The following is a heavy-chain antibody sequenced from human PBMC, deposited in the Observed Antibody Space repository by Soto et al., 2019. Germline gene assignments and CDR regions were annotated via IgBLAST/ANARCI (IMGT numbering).Heavy chain of an antibody. V-gene: IGHV3-73*01. J-gene: IGHJ4*02. Sequence: EVQLVESGGGLVQPGGSLKLSCAASGFTFSGSAMHWVRQASGKGLEWVGRIRSKANSYATAYAASVKGRFTISRDNSKTTAYLQMNSLKTEDTAVYYCTRHKGATAVANLMFDYWGQGTLVTVSS. CDR3: TRHKGATAVANLMFDY. CDR1: GFTFSGSA. CDR2: IRSKANSYAT. D-gene: IGHD6-19*01.